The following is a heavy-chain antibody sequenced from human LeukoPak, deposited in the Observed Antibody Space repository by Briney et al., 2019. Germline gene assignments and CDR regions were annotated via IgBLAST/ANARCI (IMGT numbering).Heavy chain of an antibody. CDR2: IYYSGST. D-gene: IGHD6-19*01. V-gene: IGHV4-31*03. Sequence: ASQTLSLTCTVSGGSISSGGYYWSWIRQHPGKGLEWIGYIYYSGSTYYNPSLKSRVTISEDTSKNQFSLKLSSVTAADTAVYYCARGIAVAGPRGDYYYYGMDVWGKGTTVTVSS. CDR1: GGSISSGGYY. CDR3: ARGIAVAGPRGDYYYYGMDV. J-gene: IGHJ6*04.